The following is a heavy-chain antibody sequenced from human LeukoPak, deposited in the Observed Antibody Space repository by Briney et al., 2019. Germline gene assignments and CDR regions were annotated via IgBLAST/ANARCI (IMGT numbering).Heavy chain of an antibody. J-gene: IGHJ5*01. CDR1: GYTFTSYA. D-gene: IGHD2-2*01. Sequence: ASVKVSCKASGYTFTSYAMHWVRQAPGQRLEWMGWISGYNGDTKFAQKFQGRVSMTTDTSTSTAYMEVRSLRSDDTAMYYCARDPSNTSGRMIWFDSWGQGTLVTVSS. CDR3: ARDPSNTSGRMIWFDS. CDR2: ISGYNGDT. V-gene: IGHV1-18*01.